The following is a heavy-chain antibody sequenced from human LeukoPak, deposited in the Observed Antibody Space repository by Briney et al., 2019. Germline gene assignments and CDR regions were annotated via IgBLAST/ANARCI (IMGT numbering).Heavy chain of an antibody. CDR1: GYTFTYRY. D-gene: IGHD6-19*01. J-gene: IGHJ4*02. CDR2: IIPIFGTA. Sequence: GASVKVSCKASGYTFTYRYLHWVRQAPGQALEWMGGIIPIFGTANYAQKFQGRVTITADKSTSTAYMELSSLRSEDTAVYYCASLIAVAGGDDYWGQGTLVTVSS. V-gene: IGHV1-69*06. CDR3: ASLIAVAGGDDY.